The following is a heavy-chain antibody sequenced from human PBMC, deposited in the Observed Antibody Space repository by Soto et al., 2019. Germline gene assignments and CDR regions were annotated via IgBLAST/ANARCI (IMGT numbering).Heavy chain of an antibody. J-gene: IGHJ4*02. CDR3: ARQGGDSYGWVSS. D-gene: IGHD5-18*01. CDR1: GDSIRSSTYH. Sequence: PSDTLSLTCTVSGDSIRSSTYHWGWNRHPPGKGLEWIGSIYYSGSTYHNPSLKSRVTISVDMSKNQFSLNLSSVTAADTAVYYCARQGGDSYGWVSSWGQGTLVTVSS. V-gene: IGHV4-39*01. CDR2: IYYSGST.